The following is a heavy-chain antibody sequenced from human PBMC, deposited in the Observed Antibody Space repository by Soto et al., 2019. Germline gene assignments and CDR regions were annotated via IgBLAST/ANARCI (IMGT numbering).Heavy chain of an antibody. CDR1: GFNFNGYA. CDR2: LSYDGSNK. D-gene: IGHD1-26*01. Sequence: VQLVESGGGVVQPGRSLRLSCVASGFNFNGYAMHWVRQAPGKGLEWVAVLSYDGSNKKYADSVRGRFTISRDNSENTLYLQMNSLRPEDTALYFCATEDIGSHWGLLEFDYWGQGTPVTVSS. CDR3: ATEDIGSHWGLLEFDY. J-gene: IGHJ4*02. V-gene: IGHV3-30*03.